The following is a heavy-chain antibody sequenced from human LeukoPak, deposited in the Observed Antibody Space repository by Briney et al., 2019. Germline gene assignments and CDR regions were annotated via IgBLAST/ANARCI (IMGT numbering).Heavy chain of an antibody. CDR1: GGSISSYY. Sequence: SETLSLTCTVSGGSISSYYWSWIRQPPGKGLEWIGYIYYSGSTNYNPSLKSRVTISVDTSKNQFSLKLSSVTAADTAVYYCARVVVTARTYNWFDPWGQGTLVTVSS. V-gene: IGHV4-59*01. CDR2: IYYSGST. J-gene: IGHJ5*02. CDR3: ARVVVTARTYNWFDP. D-gene: IGHD2-15*01.